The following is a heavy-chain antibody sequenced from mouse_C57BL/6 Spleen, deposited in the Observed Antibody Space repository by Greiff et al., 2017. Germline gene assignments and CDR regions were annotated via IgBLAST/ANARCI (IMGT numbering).Heavy chain of an antibody. D-gene: IGHD1-1*01. CDR2: ISSGGSYT. CDR1: GFTFSSYG. Sequence: EVKLQESGGDLVKPGGSLKLSCAASGFTFSSYGMSWVRQTPDKRLEWVATISSGGSYTYYPDSVKGRFTISRDNAKNTLYLQMSSLKSEDTAMYYCARDYSSSYDYYAMDYWGQGTSVTVSS. V-gene: IGHV5-6*01. CDR3: ARDYSSSYDYYAMDY. J-gene: IGHJ4*01.